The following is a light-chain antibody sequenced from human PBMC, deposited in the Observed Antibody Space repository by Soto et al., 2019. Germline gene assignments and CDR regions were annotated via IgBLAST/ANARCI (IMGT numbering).Light chain of an antibody. J-gene: IGKJ1*01. V-gene: IGKV3-20*01. Sequence: EIVLTQSPGTLSLSPGERATLSCRASQSVSSSYLAWYQQKPGQAPRLLIYGASSRATGIPDRFSGSGSGTDFTLTISRLEPEDFAVYYCQHYSSSRWTFGQGTKVEIK. CDR3: QHYSSSRWT. CDR2: GAS. CDR1: QSVSSSY.